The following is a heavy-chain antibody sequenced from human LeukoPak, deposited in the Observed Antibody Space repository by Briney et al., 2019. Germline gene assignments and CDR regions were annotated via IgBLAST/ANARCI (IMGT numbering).Heavy chain of an antibody. Sequence: GVSLKISCKGSGYSFTSYWISWVRQMPGKGLEWMGRIDPSDSYTNYSPSFQGHVTISADKSISTAYLQWSSLKASDTAMYYCARHCGGGSCYDYGMDVWGKGTTVTVSS. CDR3: ARHCGGGSCYDYGMDV. V-gene: IGHV5-10-1*01. CDR2: IDPSDSYT. J-gene: IGHJ6*04. CDR1: GYSFTSYW. D-gene: IGHD2-15*01.